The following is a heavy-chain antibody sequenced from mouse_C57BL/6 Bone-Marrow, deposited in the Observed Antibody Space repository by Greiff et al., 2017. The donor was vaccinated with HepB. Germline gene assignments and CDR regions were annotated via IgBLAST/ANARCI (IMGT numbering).Heavy chain of an antibody. CDR1: GYTFTSSW. CDR2: IHPNSGST. Sequence: VQLQQPGAELVKPGASVKLSCKASGYTFTSSWMHWVKQRPGQGLEWIGMIHPNSGSTNYNEKFKSKATLTVDKSSSTAYMQLSSLTSEDSAVYYCARAIYYGSSYWYFDVWGTGTTVTVSS. CDR3: ARAIYYGSSYWYFDV. J-gene: IGHJ1*03. D-gene: IGHD1-1*01. V-gene: IGHV1-64*01.